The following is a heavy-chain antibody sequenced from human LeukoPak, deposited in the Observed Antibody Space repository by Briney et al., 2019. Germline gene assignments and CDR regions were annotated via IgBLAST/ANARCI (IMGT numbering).Heavy chain of an antibody. CDR1: GYTFTSYG. D-gene: IGHD1-26*01. CDR2: FDPEDGET. Sequence: ASVKASCKASGYTFTSYGISWVRQAPGKGLEWMGGFDPEDGETIYAQKFQGRVTMTEDTSTDTAYMELSSLRSEDTAVYYCATGVWELLGNFQHWGQGTLVTVSS. J-gene: IGHJ1*01. CDR3: ATGVWELLGNFQH. V-gene: IGHV1-24*01.